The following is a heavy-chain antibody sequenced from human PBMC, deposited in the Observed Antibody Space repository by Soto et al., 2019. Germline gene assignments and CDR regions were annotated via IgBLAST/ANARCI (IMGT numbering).Heavy chain of an antibody. CDR2: IYHSVST. D-gene: IGHD1-26*01. CDR3: ARVGWELLLLLLGGMDV. Sequence: QVQLQESGPGLVKPSGTLSLTCAVSGGSISSSNWWSWVRQPPGKGLEWIGEIYHSVSTNDNPSLKVRVTISEDKSKNQFSLTLSSVTGADTAVYYCARVGWELLLLLLGGMDVWGQGTTVTVSS. J-gene: IGHJ6*02. CDR1: GGSISSSNW. V-gene: IGHV4-4*02.